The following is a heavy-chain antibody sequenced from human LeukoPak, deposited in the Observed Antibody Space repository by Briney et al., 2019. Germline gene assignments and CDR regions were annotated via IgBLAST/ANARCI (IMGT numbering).Heavy chain of an antibody. Sequence: PGGSLRLSCAASGFTFSSYEMNWVRQPPGKGLEWIGSIYYSGTTYYNPSLNSRVTVSLDTSKNQFSLKLSSVTAADTAVYYCARLNEEHEFGDYRKDYWGQGTLVTVSS. CDR2: IYYSGTT. CDR1: GFTFSSYE. CDR3: ARLNEEHEFGDYRKDY. D-gene: IGHD4-17*01. J-gene: IGHJ4*02. V-gene: IGHV4-39*01.